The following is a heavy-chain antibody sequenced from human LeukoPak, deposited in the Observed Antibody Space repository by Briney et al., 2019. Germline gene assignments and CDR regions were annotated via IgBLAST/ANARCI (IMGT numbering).Heavy chain of an antibody. CDR3: ARVSSVDYYYGMDV. J-gene: IGHJ6*02. V-gene: IGHV3-30*03. Sequence: GGSLRLSCAASGFTFWSYGMHWVRQAPGKGLEWVAVVSYDGRNEYYADSVKGRLTISRDNSKNTLYLQMNSLRAEDTAVYYCARVSSVDYYYGMDVWGQGTTVTVSS. CDR2: VSYDGRNE. CDR1: GFTFWSYG.